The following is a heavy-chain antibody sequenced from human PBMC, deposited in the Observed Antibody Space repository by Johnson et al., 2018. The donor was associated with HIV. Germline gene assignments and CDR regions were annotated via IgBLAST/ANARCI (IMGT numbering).Heavy chain of an antibody. CDR2: ISYDGSNK. CDR1: GFTFSNYT. D-gene: IGHD3-16*01. CDR3: ARGVYIWGSSHGFDI. Sequence: LESGGGVVQPGRSLRLSCAASGFTFSNYTLHWVRQAPGKGLEWVAVISYDGSNKYYADSVKGRFTITRDNAKITLYLQMNRLRAEDTAAYYCARGVYIWGSSHGFDIWGQGTVVTVSS. J-gene: IGHJ3*02. V-gene: IGHV3-30-3*01.